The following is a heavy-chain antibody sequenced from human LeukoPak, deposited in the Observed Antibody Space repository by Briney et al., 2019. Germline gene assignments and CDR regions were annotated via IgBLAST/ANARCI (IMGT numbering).Heavy chain of an antibody. CDR3: AREGAYYYGSGSNDYYMDV. J-gene: IGHJ6*03. Sequence: SETLSLTCTVSGYSISSGYYWGWIRQPPGKGLEWIESMYHSGSTYYNPSLKSRVTISVDKSKNQFSLKLSSVTAADTAVFYCAREGAYYYGSGSNDYYMDVWGKGTTVTVSS. CDR1: GYSISSGYY. V-gene: IGHV4-38-2*02. CDR2: MYHSGST. D-gene: IGHD3-10*01.